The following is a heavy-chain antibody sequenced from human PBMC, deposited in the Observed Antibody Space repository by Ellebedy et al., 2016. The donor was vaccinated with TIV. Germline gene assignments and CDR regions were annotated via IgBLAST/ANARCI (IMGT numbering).Heavy chain of an antibody. CDR3: ARDLVTTVVDLDY. J-gene: IGHJ4*02. CDR2: INPNSGGT. Sequence: ASVKVSCXASGYTFSDYYIHWVRQAPGQGLEWMGWINPNSGGTNYAQKFQGRVTMTRDTSIRPAFMELSRLRSDDTAVYYCARDLVTTVVDLDYWGQGTLVTVSS. CDR1: GYTFSDYY. D-gene: IGHD4-23*01. V-gene: IGHV1-2*02.